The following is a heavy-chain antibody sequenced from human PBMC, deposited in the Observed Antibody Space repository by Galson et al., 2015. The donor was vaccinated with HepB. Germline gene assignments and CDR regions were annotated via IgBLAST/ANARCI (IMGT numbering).Heavy chain of an antibody. CDR1: GGTFSSYS. D-gene: IGHD3-16*01. Sequence: SVKVSCKASGGTFSSYSIIWVRQAPGQGLEWMGGIIPIFGTANYAQKFQGRVTIAADESTSTAYMVLRSLRYEDTAGYYCAYFTWGSAEALHYWGQGTLVTVSS. CDR2: IIPIFGTA. J-gene: IGHJ4*02. V-gene: IGHV1-69*13. CDR3: AYFTWGSAEALHY.